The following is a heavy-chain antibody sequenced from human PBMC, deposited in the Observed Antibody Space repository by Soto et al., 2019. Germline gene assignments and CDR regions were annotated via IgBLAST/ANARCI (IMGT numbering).Heavy chain of an antibody. D-gene: IGHD3-22*01. CDR3: ARERPVHYDSSGYYSGAFDI. CDR2: ISYDGSNK. Sequence: QVQLVESGGGVVQPGRSLRLSCAASGFTFSSYAMHWVRQAPGKGLEWVAVISYDGSNKYYADSVKGRFTISRDNSKNTLYLQMNSLRAEDTAVYYCARERPVHYDSSGYYSGAFDIWGQGTMVTVSS. V-gene: IGHV3-30-3*01. J-gene: IGHJ3*02. CDR1: GFTFSSYA.